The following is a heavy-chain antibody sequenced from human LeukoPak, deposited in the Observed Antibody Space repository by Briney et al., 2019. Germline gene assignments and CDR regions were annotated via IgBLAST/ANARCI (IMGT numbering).Heavy chain of an antibody. CDR2: IGGEDNNR. CDR3: VPNLFDY. Sequence: GGSLRLSCAASGFDFTTYWMHWVRQAPGKGLVWVSRIGGEDNNRTYADSVKGRFTISRDNAKNMLYLQMDRLRAEDTAVYYCVPNLFDYWGQGALVTVSS. J-gene: IGHJ4*02. CDR1: GFDFTTYW. V-gene: IGHV3-74*01.